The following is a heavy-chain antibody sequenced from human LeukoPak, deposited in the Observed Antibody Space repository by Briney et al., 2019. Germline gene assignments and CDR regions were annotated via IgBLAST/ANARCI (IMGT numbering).Heavy chain of an antibody. J-gene: IGHJ4*02. D-gene: IGHD4-17*01. V-gene: IGHV1-2*02. Sequence: ASVKVSCKASGYTFTGYYMHWVRQAPGQGPEWMGWINPNSGGTNYAQKFQGGVTMTRDTSISTAYMELSRLRSDDTAVYYCARAPPTTTDYGDYLTRWDYFDYWGQGTLVTVSS. CDR1: GYTFTGYY. CDR3: ARAPPTTTDYGDYLTRWDYFDY. CDR2: INPNSGGT.